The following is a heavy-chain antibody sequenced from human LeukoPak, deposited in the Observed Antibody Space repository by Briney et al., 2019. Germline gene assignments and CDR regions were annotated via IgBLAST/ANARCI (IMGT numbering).Heavy chain of an antibody. D-gene: IGHD5-12*01. V-gene: IGHV4-34*01. CDR1: GESFTGYY. J-gene: IGHJ3*02. CDR3: ARRLYRLGVFDI. CDR2: IDHRGNT. Sequence: PSETLSLTCAVYGESFTGYYWSWIRQSPGTGLEWIGEIDHRGNTNYNPSLTSRVTISVDTSKNQFSLRLNSVTAADTAVYYCARRLYRLGVFDIWGQGTMVTVSS.